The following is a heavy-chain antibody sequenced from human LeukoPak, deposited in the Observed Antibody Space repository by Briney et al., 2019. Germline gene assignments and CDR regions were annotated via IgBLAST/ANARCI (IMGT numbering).Heavy chain of an antibody. CDR3: ARIELLTVWHYFDY. V-gene: IGHV1-2*02. CDR1: GYTFTGYY. D-gene: IGHD1-7*01. J-gene: IGHJ4*02. Sequence: ASVKVSCKASGYTFTGYYMHWVRQAPGQGLEWMGWINPNSGGTNYAQKFQGRVTMTRDTSISTAYMELSRLRSDDTAVYYCARIELLTVWHYFDYWGQGTLVTVSS. CDR2: INPNSGGT.